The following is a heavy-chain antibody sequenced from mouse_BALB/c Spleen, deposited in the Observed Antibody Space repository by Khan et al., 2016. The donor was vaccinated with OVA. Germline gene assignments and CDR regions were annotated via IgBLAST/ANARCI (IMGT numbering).Heavy chain of an antibody. CDR1: GYSITSDYA. Sequence: QLEESGPGLVKPSQSLSLTCTVTGYSITSDYAWNWIRQFPGNKLEWMGYISYSGSTSYNPSLKSRISITRDTSKNPFFLQLNSVTTEDTATYECARRAYCGNWYFDVWGAGTTVTVSS. J-gene: IGHJ1*01. CDR3: ARRAYCGNWYFDV. CDR2: ISYSGST. D-gene: IGHD2-1*01. V-gene: IGHV3-2*02.